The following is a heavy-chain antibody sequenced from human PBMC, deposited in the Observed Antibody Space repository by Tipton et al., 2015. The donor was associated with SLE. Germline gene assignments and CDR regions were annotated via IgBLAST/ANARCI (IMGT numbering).Heavy chain of an antibody. V-gene: IGHV4-59*08. D-gene: IGHD2-15*01. CDR3: AGGYCSGDSCHGGYNRWDP. Sequence: LRLSCTVSGGSISSYYWSWIRQPPGKGLEWIGYIYYSGSTNYNPSLKSRVTISVDTSKNQFSLKLSSVTAADTAVYYCAGGYCSGDSCHGGYNRWDPWGQGTLVTVSS. CDR2: IYYSGST. CDR1: GGSISSYY. J-gene: IGHJ5*02.